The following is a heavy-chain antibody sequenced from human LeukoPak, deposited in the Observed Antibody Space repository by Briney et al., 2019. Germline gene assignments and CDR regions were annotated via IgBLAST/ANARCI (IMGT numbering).Heavy chain of an antibody. Sequence: SETLSLTCAVYGGSFSGYYCSCIRQPPVKRLEWIGEINHSVSTNYNPSLKSRVTISVDTSKNHFSLKLSSVTAADTAVYYCARGGLPARYFRASGTLYYFDYWGQGTLVTVSS. J-gene: IGHJ4*02. CDR3: ARGGLPARYFRASGTLYYFDY. D-gene: IGHD3-9*01. CDR2: INHSVST. CDR1: GGSFSGYY. V-gene: IGHV4-34*01.